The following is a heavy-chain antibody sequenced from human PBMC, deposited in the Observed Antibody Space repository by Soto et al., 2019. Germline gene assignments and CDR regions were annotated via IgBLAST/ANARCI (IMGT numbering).Heavy chain of an antibody. V-gene: IGHV1-2*02. D-gene: IGHD3-10*01. Sequence: ASVKVSCKASGYTFTGYYMHWVRQAPGQGLEWMGWINPNSGGTNYAQKFRGRVTMTRDTSISTAYMELSRLRSDDTAVYYCARDGVLLWFGDEYYFDYWGQGTLVTVSS. CDR1: GYTFTGYY. CDR3: ARDGVLLWFGDEYYFDY. CDR2: INPNSGGT. J-gene: IGHJ4*02.